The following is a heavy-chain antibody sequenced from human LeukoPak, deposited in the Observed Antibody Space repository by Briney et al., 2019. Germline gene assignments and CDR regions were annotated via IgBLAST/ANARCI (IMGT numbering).Heavy chain of an antibody. CDR1: GFTFSSYA. CDR3: AKDVGGYGPFDY. D-gene: IGHD5-12*01. CDR2: ISSSGGST. J-gene: IGHJ4*02. V-gene: IGHV3-23*01. Sequence: GGSLRLSCAASGFTFSSYAMNWVRQAPGKGLEWVSAISSSGGSTYYADSAKGRFTISRDNSKNTLYLQMNSLTAEDTAVYYCAKDVGGYGPFDYWGQGTLVTVSS.